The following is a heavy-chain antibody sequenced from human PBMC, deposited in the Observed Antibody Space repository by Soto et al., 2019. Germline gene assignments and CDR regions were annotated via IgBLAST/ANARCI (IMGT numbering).Heavy chain of an antibody. D-gene: IGHD2-2*02. V-gene: IGHV1-46*01. CDR1: GYTFTSYY. CDR3: ARWGGYCSSTSCYKGGWFDP. Sequence: QVQLVQSGAEVKKPGASVKVSCKASGYTFTSYYMHWVRQAPGQGLEWMGIINPSGGSTSYAQKFQGRVTMTRDTSTSTVYMELSSLRSEETAVYYCARWGGYCSSTSCYKGGWFDPWGQGTLVTVSS. J-gene: IGHJ5*02. CDR2: INPSGGST.